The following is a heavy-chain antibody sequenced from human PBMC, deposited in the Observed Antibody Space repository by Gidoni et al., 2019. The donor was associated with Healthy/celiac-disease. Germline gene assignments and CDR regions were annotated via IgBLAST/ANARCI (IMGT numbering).Heavy chain of an antibody. Sequence: QVQLQQWCAGLLKPSETLSLTCAVYGGSFSGSYWSWIRQPPGKGLEWIGEINHSGSTNYNPSLKSRVTISVDTSKNQFSRKLSSVTAADTAVYYCAREWGYCSGGSCYSHYYYGMDVWGQGTTVTVSS. D-gene: IGHD2-15*01. V-gene: IGHV4-34*01. J-gene: IGHJ6*02. CDR3: AREWGYCSGGSCYSHYYYGMDV. CDR1: GGSFSGSY. CDR2: INHSGST.